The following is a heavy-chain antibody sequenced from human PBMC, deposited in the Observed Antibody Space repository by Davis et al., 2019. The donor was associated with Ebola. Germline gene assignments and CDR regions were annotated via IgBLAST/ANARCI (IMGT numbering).Heavy chain of an antibody. CDR3: ARSVDYYYYGMDV. J-gene: IGHJ6*04. CDR1: GFTFTRYS. CDR2: IGPSSSTI. Sequence: GESLKISCAASGFTFTRYSMNWVRQAPGKGLEWVSYIGPSSSTIYYADSVKGRFTISRDNAKNSLYLQMNSLRDEDTAVYYCARSVDYYYYGMDVWGKGTTVTVSS. V-gene: IGHV3-48*02.